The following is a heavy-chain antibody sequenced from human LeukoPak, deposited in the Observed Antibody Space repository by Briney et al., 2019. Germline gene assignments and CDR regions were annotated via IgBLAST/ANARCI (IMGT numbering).Heavy chain of an antibody. CDR2: IHSSGST. CDR1: GFTVSSKY. D-gene: IGHD6-13*01. J-gene: IGHJ4*02. CDR3: AKDKAPGSWHTPSDY. Sequence: GGSLRLSCAASGFTVSSKYMSWVRQAPGKGLEWVSVIHSSGSTDYADSVKGRFTISRDNSKNTLYLQMNSLRGEDTAVYYCAKDKAPGSWHTPSDYWGQGTLVTVSS. V-gene: IGHV3-53*01.